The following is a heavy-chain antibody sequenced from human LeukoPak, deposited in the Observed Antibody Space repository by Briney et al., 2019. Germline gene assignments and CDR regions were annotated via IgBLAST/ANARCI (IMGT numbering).Heavy chain of an antibody. CDR1: GFTFSSYA. CDR3: ARGGAAQGLYYYYYYMDV. V-gene: IGHV4-34*01. CDR2: INHSGST. J-gene: IGHJ6*03. D-gene: IGHD6-13*01. Sequence: PGGSLRLSCAASGFTFSSYAMSWVRQPPGKGLEWIGEINHSGSTNYNPSLKSRVTISVDTSKNQFSLKLSSVTAADTAVYYCARGGAAQGLYYYYYYMDVWGKGTTVTVSS.